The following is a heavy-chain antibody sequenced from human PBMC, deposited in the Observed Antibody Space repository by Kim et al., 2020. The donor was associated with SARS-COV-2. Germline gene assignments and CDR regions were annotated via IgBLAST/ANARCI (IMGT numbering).Heavy chain of an antibody. CDR3: ARDFSGLAADY. V-gene: IGHV3-11*04. Sequence: MYYADSVRGRFTSSRDNAKSSLFLQMNGLRAEDTAVYYCARDFSGLAADYWGQGTLVTVSS. J-gene: IGHJ4*02. CDR2: M.